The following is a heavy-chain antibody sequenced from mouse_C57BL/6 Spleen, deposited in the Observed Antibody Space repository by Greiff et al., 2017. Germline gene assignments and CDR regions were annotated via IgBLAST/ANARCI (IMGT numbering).Heavy chain of an antibody. Sequence: EVQLQESGGGLVKPGGSLKLSCAASGFTFSSYTMSWVRQTPEKRLEWVATISGCGGNTYYPDSVKGRFTISRDNAKNTLYLQMSSLRSEDTALYYCARQMAMDYWGQGTSVTVSS. J-gene: IGHJ4*01. CDR2: ISGCGGNT. V-gene: IGHV5-9*01. CDR1: GFTFSSYT. CDR3: ARQMAMDY.